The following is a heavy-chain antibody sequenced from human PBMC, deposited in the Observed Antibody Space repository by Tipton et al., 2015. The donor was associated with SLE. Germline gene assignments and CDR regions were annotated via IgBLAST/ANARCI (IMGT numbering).Heavy chain of an antibody. CDR1: NDSITSDYY. CDR2: IHYSGKT. D-gene: IGHD2-21*01. J-gene: IGHJ4*02. Sequence: TLSLTCVVANDSITSDYYWGWIRQPPGKGLEWIGSIHYSGKTYYNPSLKSRVTISVDTSKKQFTLELVSVTAADTAVYYCARDRSISWFYYWGQGTLVTVSS. V-gene: IGHV4-38-2*02. CDR3: ARDRSISWFYY.